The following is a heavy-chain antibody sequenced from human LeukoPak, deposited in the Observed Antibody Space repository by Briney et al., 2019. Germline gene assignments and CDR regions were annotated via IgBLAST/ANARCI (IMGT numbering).Heavy chain of an antibody. Sequence: PSETLSLTCTVSGYSSSIDYYWGWIRQSPGKGLEWIGNIYYSGSTRNNPSLKSRVTISADTSKNQLSLKLSSVTAADTAVYYCAKHTRGDAFDIWGQGAMVTVSS. CDR2: IYYSGST. J-gene: IGHJ3*02. CDR3: AKHTRGDAFDI. D-gene: IGHD2-2*02. CDR1: GYSSSIDYY. V-gene: IGHV4-38-2*02.